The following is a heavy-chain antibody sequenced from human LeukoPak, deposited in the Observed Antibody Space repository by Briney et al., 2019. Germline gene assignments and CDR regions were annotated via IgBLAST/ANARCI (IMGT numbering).Heavy chain of an antibody. CDR3: ARLRGHSSGYYWFDP. D-gene: IGHD3-22*01. Sequence: GGSLRLSCAASGFTFSSYEMNWVRQAPGKGLEWVSYISSSGSTIYYADSVKGRFTISRDNAKNSLYLQMNSLRAEDTAVYYCARLRGHSSGYYWFDPWGQGTLVTVSS. J-gene: IGHJ5*02. CDR2: ISSSGSTI. V-gene: IGHV3-48*03. CDR1: GFTFSSYE.